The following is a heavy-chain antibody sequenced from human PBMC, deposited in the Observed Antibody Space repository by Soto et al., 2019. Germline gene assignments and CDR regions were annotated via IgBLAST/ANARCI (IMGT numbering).Heavy chain of an antibody. D-gene: IGHD2-2*01. V-gene: IGHV3-23*01. CDR1: GFSFSHHV. CDR2: LSDSGAYT. Sequence: GGSLRLSCAASGFSFSHHVMTWVRQAPGKGLEYVSSLSDSGAYTYYADSVTGRFTISRDNSKNTLCLQLNSLRAEDTAVYYCARDHPLRYCSSTSCPYGMDVWGQGTTVTVS. J-gene: IGHJ6*02. CDR3: ARDHPLRYCSSTSCPYGMDV.